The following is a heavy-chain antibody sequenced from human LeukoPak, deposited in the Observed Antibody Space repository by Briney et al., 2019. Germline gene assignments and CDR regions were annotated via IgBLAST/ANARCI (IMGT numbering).Heavy chain of an antibody. Sequence: GGSLTLPCAPSGFPFSVYAVHWVRQAPGKGLEWLAFLSYGGTNKYYPHSVEGRLTIHRDNSKKTMFLQLNSLRAEDTAVYLCARDRSGYANDAFDFWGQGTMVTVSS. CDR1: GFPFSVYA. J-gene: IGHJ3*01. CDR3: ARDRSGYANDAFDF. CDR2: LSYGGTNK. D-gene: IGHD3-3*01. V-gene: IGHV3-30-3*01.